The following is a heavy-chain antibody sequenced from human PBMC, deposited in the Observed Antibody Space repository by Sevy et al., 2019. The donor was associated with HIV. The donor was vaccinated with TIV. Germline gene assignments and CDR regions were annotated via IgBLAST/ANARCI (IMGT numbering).Heavy chain of an antibody. Sequence: GGSLRLSCAASGFTFRNYVMNWVRQPPGKGLEWVSVISDGGGTTYYADSVKGRFTISRDDSKSTLHLQMNSLRVEDTAVYFCAKRVAGALAALDIWGQGTMVTVSS. D-gene: IGHD3-10*01. J-gene: IGHJ3*02. CDR1: GFTFRNYV. CDR3: AKRVAGALAALDI. V-gene: IGHV3-23*01. CDR2: ISDGGGTT.